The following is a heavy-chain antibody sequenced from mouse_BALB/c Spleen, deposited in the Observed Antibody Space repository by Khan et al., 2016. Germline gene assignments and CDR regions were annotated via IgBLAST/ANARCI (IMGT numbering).Heavy chain of an antibody. D-gene: IGHD1-1*01. CDR3: AEDYYGSNWFAY. J-gene: IGHJ3*01. CDR2: INTNTGEP. Sequence: QIQLVQSGPELKKPGETVKISCKASGYTFTNYGMNWVKQAPGKGLKWMGWINTNTGEPTYAEEFKGHFVFSLETSASTAYLYINNLKNEDTATYFCAEDYYGSNWFAYWGQGTLVTVSA. CDR1: GYTFTNYG. V-gene: IGHV9-3*02.